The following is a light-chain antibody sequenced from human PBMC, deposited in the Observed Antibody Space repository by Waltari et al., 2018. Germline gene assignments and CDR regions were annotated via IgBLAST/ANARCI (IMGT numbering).Light chain of an antibody. J-gene: IGKJ2*01. CDR2: WAS. V-gene: IGKV4-1*01. Sequence: DIVMTQSPDSLAVSLGERATINCKSSQSVLHSSSNKNHLTWYQQKPGPPPNLLIYWASTRESGVPDRFSGSGSGTDFTVTISSLQAEDVAVYYCQQSYSTPYTFGQGTKLEIK. CDR1: QSVLHSSSNKNH. CDR3: QQSYSTPYT.